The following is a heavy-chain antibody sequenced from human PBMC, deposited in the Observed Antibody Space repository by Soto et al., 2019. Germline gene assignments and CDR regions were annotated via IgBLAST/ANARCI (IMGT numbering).Heavy chain of an antibody. CDR1: GFTFSSYG. CDR3: AKDRIAAPLYYYYGMDV. Sequence: QVQLVESGGGVVQPGRSLRLSCAASGFTFSSYGMHWVRQAPDKGLEWVAVISYDGSNKYYADSVKGRFTISRDNSKNTLYLQMNSLRAEDTAVYYCAKDRIAAPLYYYYGMDVWGQGTTVTVSS. V-gene: IGHV3-30*18. CDR2: ISYDGSNK. D-gene: IGHD6-6*01. J-gene: IGHJ6*02.